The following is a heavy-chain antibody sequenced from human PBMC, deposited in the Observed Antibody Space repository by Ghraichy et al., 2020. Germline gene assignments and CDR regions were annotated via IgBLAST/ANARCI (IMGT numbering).Heavy chain of an antibody. D-gene: IGHD2-8*01. CDR1: GFTVSSNY. J-gene: IGHJ3*02. CDR2: IYSGGST. V-gene: IGHV3-53*01. Sequence: SCAASGFTVSSNYMSWVRQAPGKGLEWVSVIYSGGSTYYADSVKGRFTISRDNSKNTLYLQMNSLRAEDTAVYYCATLISGDAFDIWGQGTMVTVSS. CDR3: ATLISGDAFDI.